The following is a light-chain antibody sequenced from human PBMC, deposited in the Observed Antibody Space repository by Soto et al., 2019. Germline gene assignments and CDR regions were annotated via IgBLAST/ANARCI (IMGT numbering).Light chain of an antibody. Sequence: QSALTQPVSVSGSPGQSITISCTGTSSDVGDYNYVSWYQQYPGKAPKLMIYDVSNRPSGVSNRFSGSKSGNTASLSISGLQAEDEADYYCSSYTRSSTLRVFGGGTKVTVL. CDR1: SSDVGDYNY. CDR3: SSYTRSSTLRV. J-gene: IGLJ2*01. CDR2: DVS. V-gene: IGLV2-14*01.